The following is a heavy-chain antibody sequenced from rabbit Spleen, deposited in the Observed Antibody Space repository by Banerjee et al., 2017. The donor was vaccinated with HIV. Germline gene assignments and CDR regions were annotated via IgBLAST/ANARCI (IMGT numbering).Heavy chain of an antibody. CDR2: IYVGSSGST. CDR1: GFSFSSSYW. CDR3: ARGSSTSGWNAYRPFNL. D-gene: IGHD4-1*01. J-gene: IGHJ4*01. Sequence: QEQLEESGGDLVKPEGSLTLTCKASGFSFSSSYWICWVRQGPGKGLEWIACIYVGSSGSTYYASWAKGRFTISKTSSTTVTLQMTSLTAADTATYFCARGSSTSGWNAYRPFNLWCQGTLVTVS. V-gene: IGHV1S45*01.